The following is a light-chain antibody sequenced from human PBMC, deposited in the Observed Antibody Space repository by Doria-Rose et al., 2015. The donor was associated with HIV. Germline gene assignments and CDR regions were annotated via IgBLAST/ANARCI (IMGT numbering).Light chain of an antibody. J-gene: IGKJ5*01. V-gene: IGKV3-20*01. Sequence: TQSPGTPSLSPGERATLSCRASQRVKSSYLAWYQQEPGQAPRLLIYDASTRATGIPDRFSGSGSGTDFTLTISRLEPEDVAVYYCQQYGTSRGTFGQGTRLEIK. CDR2: DAS. CDR3: QQYGTSRGT. CDR1: QRVKSSY.